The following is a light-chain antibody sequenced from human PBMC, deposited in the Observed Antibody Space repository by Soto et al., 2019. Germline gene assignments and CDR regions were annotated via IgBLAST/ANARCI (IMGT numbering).Light chain of an antibody. Sequence: QSALTQPASVSGSPGQSTTISCTGTSTDIGDYNYVSWYQHHPGKAPKLMIYEVTNRPSGVSNRFSGSKSGNTASLTISGLQAEDEADYYCISHSTTIAYVVLGGGTQLTVL. CDR2: EVT. V-gene: IGLV2-14*01. J-gene: IGLJ7*01. CDR3: ISHSTTIAYVV. CDR1: STDIGDYNY.